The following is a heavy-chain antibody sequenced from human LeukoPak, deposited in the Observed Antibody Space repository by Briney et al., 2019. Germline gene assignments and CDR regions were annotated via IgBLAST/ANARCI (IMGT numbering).Heavy chain of an antibody. CDR2: ISSSSSTI. D-gene: IGHD7-27*01. CDR1: GFTFSSYS. Sequence: PGGSLRLSCAASGFTFSSYSMNWVRQAPGKGLEWVSSISSSSSTIYYADSVKGRFTISRDNAKNSLYLQMNSLRAEDTAVYYCARDPSGVNWFDPWGQGTLVTVSS. J-gene: IGHJ5*02. V-gene: IGHV3-48*01. CDR3: ARDPSGVNWFDP.